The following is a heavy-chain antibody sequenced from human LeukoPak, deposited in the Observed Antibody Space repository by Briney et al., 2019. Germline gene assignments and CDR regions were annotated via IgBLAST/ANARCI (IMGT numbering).Heavy chain of an antibody. Sequence: GGPLRLSCAASGFPFSSYAMSWVRQPPGKGLEGVSAISASAGTSYYADSVKGRFTISRDSSKNTLYLQMSSLRADDTAVYYCAKDHGTNWYDKYFQHWGHGTLVTVSS. V-gene: IGHV3-23*01. D-gene: IGHD1-1*01. CDR2: ISASAGTS. J-gene: IGHJ1*01. CDR1: GFPFSSYA. CDR3: AKDHGTNWYDKYFQH.